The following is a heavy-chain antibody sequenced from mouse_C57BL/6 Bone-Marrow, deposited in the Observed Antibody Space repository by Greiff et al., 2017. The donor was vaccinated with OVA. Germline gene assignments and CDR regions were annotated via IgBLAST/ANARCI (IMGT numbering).Heavy chain of an antibody. CDR3: AREVYDYHWYFDV. Sequence: EVQRVESGGGLVKPGGSLKLSCAASGFTFSSYAMSWVRQTPEKRLAWVATISDGGSYTYYPDNVKGRFTISRDNAKNNLYLQMSHLKSEDTAMYYCAREVYDYHWYFDVWGTGTTVTVSS. CDR1: GFTFSSYA. D-gene: IGHD2-4*01. CDR2: ISDGGSYT. V-gene: IGHV5-4*01. J-gene: IGHJ1*03.